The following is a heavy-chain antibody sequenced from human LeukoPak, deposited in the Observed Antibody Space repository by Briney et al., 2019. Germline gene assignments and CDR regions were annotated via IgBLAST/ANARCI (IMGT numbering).Heavy chain of an antibody. V-gene: IGHV4-30-4*08. CDR2: IYYSGST. D-gene: IGHD4-11*01. CDR3: AREVDYSKNEWDY. Sequence: SQTLSLTCTVSGGSISSDDYYWSWIRQPPGKGLEWVGYIYYSGSTYYNPARKSRLTISVDTSTNQFSLKLDSVTAADTAVYYCAREVDYSKNEWDYWGQGTLVTVSS. CDR1: GGSISSDDYY. J-gene: IGHJ4*02.